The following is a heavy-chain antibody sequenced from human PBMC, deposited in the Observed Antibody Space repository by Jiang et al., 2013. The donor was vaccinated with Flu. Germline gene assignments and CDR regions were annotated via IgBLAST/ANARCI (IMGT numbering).Heavy chain of an antibody. V-gene: IGHV3-15*02. CDR2: IRSKTDGGTT. CDR3: SSRRHGYNWYYYGMDV. CDR1: RFTFSNAW. Sequence: VQLLESGGALVKPGGSLRLSCAASRFTFSNAWVSWVRQSPGKGLEWVGHIRSKTDGGTTDYAALVKGRFNISRDDSKNTLYLQMNSLKTEDTAVYYCSSRRHGYNWYYYGMDV. J-gene: IGHJ6*01. D-gene: IGHD5-24*01.